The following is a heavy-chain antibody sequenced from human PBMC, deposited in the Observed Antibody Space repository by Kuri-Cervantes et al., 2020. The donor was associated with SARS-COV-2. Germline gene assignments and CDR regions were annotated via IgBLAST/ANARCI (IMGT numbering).Heavy chain of an antibody. D-gene: IGHD4-11*01. CDR2: IYYTGKS. V-gene: IGHV4-59*01. CDR1: GGSFSGYY. J-gene: IGHJ4*02. Sequence: SETLSLTCAVYGGSFSGYYWSWIRQSPGRGLEWIGYIYYTGKSNYNPSLESRVSMSLAASESRFFLTLTSVTAADTAMYYCASGNDFSLDYWGQGTLVTVSS. CDR3: ASGNDFSLDY.